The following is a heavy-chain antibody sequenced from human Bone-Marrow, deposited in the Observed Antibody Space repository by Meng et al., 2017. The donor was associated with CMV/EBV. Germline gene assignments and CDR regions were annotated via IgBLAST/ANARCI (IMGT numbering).Heavy chain of an antibody. CDR2: ITSSSRSI. V-gene: IGHV3-21*01. CDR1: GFTFSSYS. J-gene: IGHJ4*02. D-gene: IGHD7-27*01. Sequence: GGSLRLSCAASGFTFSSYSMNWVRQAPGEGLEWVSSITSSSRSIYYADSVKGRFTISRDNAKNSLYLEMNSLRAEDTAVYYCARVLSPNWEVFDYWGQGTLVTVSS. CDR3: ARVLSPNWEVFDY.